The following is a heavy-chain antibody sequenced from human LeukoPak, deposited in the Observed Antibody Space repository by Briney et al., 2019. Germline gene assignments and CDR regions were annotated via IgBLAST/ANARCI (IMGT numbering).Heavy chain of an antibody. J-gene: IGHJ4*02. CDR3: ARDRGHSSGPRDYFDY. CDR2: IKQDGSDK. Sequence: GGSLRLSCAASGFTFTKYWMTWVRQAPGKGLEWVGNIKQDGSDKNYMDSVKGRFTISRDNTKNTLYLQMNSLRAEDTAVYYCARDRGHSSGPRDYFDYWGQGTLVTVSS. D-gene: IGHD3-22*01. CDR1: GFTFTKYW. V-gene: IGHV3-7*01.